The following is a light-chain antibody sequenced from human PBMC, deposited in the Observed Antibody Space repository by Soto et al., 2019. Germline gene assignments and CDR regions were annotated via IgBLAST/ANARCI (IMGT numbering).Light chain of an antibody. J-gene: IGKJ1*01. CDR2: KAS. Sequence: DLQMTRSPSTVSVSVIDVDTFIFLASKTISSWLAWNQQKQGKALKLLIYKASTLKSGVPPRFSGSGSGTEFTLTISSRQPDDFATYYCQHYNSYSEAFGQGTKVDIK. CDR3: QHYNSYSEA. V-gene: IGKV1-5*03. CDR1: KTISSW.